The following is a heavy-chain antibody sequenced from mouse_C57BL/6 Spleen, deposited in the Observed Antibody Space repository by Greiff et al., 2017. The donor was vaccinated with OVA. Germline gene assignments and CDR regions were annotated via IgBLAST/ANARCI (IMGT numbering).Heavy chain of an antibody. CDR2: IDPEDGEP. D-gene: IGHD1-1*01. V-gene: IGHV14-2*01. J-gene: IGHJ2*01. Sequence: VQLQQSRAELVQPGASVKLSCPASGFNIKAYYMHWVKQRTEQGLEWIGRIDPEDGEPKYAPTFPGKATITADPSSNTAYLQLSSLTSEDTAVYYGARGYGSYYFDYWGQGTTLTVSA. CDR1: GFNIKAYY. CDR3: ARGYGSYYFDY.